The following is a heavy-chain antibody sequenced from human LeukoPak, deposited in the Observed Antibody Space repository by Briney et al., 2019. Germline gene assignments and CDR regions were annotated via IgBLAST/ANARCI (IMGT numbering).Heavy chain of an antibody. CDR2: ISGGDTDT. V-gene: IGHV3-23*01. Sequence: GGSLRLSCAASGFTFSSYAMSWVRQAPGKGLEWVSAISGGDTDTYYADSVRCRFTISRDNSKNTLYLQMNSLRAEDTAVYYCAKGLYHYYGSGSYTLDYWGQGTQVTVSS. CDR3: AKGLYHYYGSGSYTLDY. D-gene: IGHD3-10*01. CDR1: GFTFSSYA. J-gene: IGHJ4*02.